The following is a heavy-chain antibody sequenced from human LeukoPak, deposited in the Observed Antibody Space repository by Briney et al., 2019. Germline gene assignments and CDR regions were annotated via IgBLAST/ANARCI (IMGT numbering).Heavy chain of an antibody. CDR2: INPNSGGT. CDR3: AREGGYSLPFDY. D-gene: IGHD5-18*01. J-gene: IGHJ4*02. CDR1: GFTFSSYS. V-gene: IGHV1-2*02. Sequence: PGGSLRLSCAASGFTFSSYSMNWVRQAPGKGLEWMGWINPNSGGTNYVQKFQGRVTMTRDTSTSTVYMELSSLRSEDTAVYYCAREGGYSLPFDYWGQGTLVTVSS.